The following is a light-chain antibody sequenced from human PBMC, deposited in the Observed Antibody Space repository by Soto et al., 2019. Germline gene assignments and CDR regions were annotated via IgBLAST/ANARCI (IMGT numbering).Light chain of an antibody. CDR1: SGHTTYI. V-gene: IGLV4-69*01. Sequence: QPVLTQSPSASASLGASVKLTCTLSSGHTTYIITWHQQHPEKGPRYLMSVNSDGSHNKGDGIPDRFSGSSSGAERYLTISSLQSEDEADYYCHTWATGIQVFGGGTKLTVL. J-gene: IGLJ3*02. CDR3: HTWATGIQV. CDR2: VNSDGSH.